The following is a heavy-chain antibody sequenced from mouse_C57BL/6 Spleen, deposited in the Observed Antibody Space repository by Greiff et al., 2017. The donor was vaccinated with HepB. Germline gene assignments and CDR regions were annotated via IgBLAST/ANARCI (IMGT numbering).Heavy chain of an antibody. Sequence: VQLQQSGPELVKPGASVKISCKASGYAFSSSWMNWVKQRPGKGLEWIGRIYPGDGDTNYNGKFKGKATLTADKSSSTAYMQLSSLTSEDSAVYFCARWTVAHYYAMDYWGQGTSVTVSS. V-gene: IGHV1-82*01. CDR1: GYAFSSSW. CDR3: ARWTVAHYYAMDY. CDR2: IYPGDGDT. J-gene: IGHJ4*01. D-gene: IGHD1-1*01.